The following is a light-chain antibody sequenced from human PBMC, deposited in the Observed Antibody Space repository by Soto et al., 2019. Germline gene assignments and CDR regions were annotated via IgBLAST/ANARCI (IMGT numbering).Light chain of an antibody. Sequence: QPVLTQPPSVSGAPGQRVTISCTGSSSNIGAGYDVHWYQQLPGRAPKLLIYGNTNRPSGVPDRFSGSKSGTSASLAITGLQAEDKADYYCLSFDSSLSVVFGGGTKVTVL. V-gene: IGLV1-40*01. J-gene: IGLJ2*01. CDR1: SSNIGAGYD. CDR3: LSFDSSLSVV. CDR2: GNT.